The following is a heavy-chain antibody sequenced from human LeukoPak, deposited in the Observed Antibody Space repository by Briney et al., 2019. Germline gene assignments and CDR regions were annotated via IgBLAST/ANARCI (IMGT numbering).Heavy chain of an antibody. J-gene: IGHJ4*01. D-gene: IGHD3-3*01. CDR2: ISNSGYTI. CDR1: GFNLSDYY. CDR3: ATESHRYYEIWSGYSGN. Sequence: GGSLRLSCVASGFNLSDYYMNWIRQAPGKRPEWVSFISNSGYTIYYSDSVKGRFTISRDNAKNSLFLQMNSLRAEDTAVYYCATESHRYYEIWSGYSGNWGQGTLVTVSS. V-gene: IGHV3-11*01.